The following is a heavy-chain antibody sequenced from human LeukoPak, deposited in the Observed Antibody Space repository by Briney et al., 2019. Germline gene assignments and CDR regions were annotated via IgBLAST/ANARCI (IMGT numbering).Heavy chain of an antibody. CDR3: AKDAMITFGGIISFDY. Sequence: GGSLRLSCAASGFIFSSYSMNWVRQAPGKGLEWVSAISGSGGSTYYADSVKGRFTISRDNSRNTLYLQMNSLRAEDTAVYYCAKDAMITFGGIISFDYWGQGTLVTVSS. J-gene: IGHJ4*02. CDR2: ISGSGGST. CDR1: GFIFSSYS. D-gene: IGHD3-16*01. V-gene: IGHV3-23*01.